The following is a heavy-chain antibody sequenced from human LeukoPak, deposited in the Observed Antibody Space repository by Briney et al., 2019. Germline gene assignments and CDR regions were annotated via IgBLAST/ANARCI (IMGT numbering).Heavy chain of an antibody. D-gene: IGHD3-9*01. CDR3: ARQGYDILTGYSNWFDP. V-gene: IGHV5-51*01. J-gene: IGHJ5*02. Sequence: GESLKISCKGSGYSFTSYWIGWVRQMPGKGLEWMGIIYPGDSDTRYNPSFQGHVTISADKSISTAYLQWSSLKASDTAMYYCARQGYDILTGYSNWFDPWGQGTLVTVSS. CDR2: IYPGDSDT. CDR1: GYSFTSYW.